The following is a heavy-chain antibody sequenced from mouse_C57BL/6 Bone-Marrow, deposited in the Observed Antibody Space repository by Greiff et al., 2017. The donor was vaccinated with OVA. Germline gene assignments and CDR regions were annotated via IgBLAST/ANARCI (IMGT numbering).Heavy chain of an antibody. CDR1: GYTFTDYY. CDR2: INPYNGGT. D-gene: IGHD4-1*01. Sequence: VQLQQSGPVLVKPGASVKMSCKASGYTFTDYYMNWVKQSHGKSLEWIGVINPYNGGTSYNQKFKGKATLTVDKSSSTAYMELNSLTSEDSAVYYCARSLLTLFDYWGQGTTLTVSS. V-gene: IGHV1-19*01. J-gene: IGHJ2*01. CDR3: ARSLLTLFDY.